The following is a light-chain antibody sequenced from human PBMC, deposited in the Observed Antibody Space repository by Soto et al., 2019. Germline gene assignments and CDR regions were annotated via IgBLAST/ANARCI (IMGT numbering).Light chain of an antibody. Sequence: DIQMTQSLTSLSASVGDRVTITCRASQGIRNFVAWYQQKPGKAPKLLIYAASTLQSGVPSRFSGSGSGTDFTLTSNSLQPEDVATYSCQKYSSVPVFGPGTKVEIK. V-gene: IGKV1-27*01. CDR3: QKYSSVPV. CDR1: QGIRNF. CDR2: AAS. J-gene: IGKJ3*01.